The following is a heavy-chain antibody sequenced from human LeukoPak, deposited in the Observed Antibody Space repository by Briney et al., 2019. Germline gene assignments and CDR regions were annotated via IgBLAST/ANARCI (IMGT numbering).Heavy chain of an antibody. J-gene: IGHJ4*02. CDR1: GFTFSSYW. CDR3: ARVYDSSGYYYEGFAY. Sequence: GGSLRLSCAASGFTFSSYWMHWVRQAPGKGLVWVSRIKRDGSSATYADSVKGRFTISRDNAKNTLYLQMNSLRAEDTAVYYCARVYDSSGYYYEGFAYWGQGTLVTVSS. CDR2: IKRDGSSA. V-gene: IGHV3-74*01. D-gene: IGHD3-22*01.